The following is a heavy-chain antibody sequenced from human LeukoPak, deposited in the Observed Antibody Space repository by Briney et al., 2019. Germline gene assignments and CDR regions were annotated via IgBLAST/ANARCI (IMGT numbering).Heavy chain of an antibody. CDR1: GFTFSSYA. CDR3: ARDVGVNSMIVDNWFDP. V-gene: IGHV3-30-3*01. Sequence: PGGSLRLSCASSGFTFSSYAMHWVRQAPGKGLEWVAVISYDGSNKYYADSVKGRFTISRDNSKNTLYLQMNSLRAEDTAVYYCARDVGVNSMIVDNWFDPWGQGTLVTVSS. D-gene: IGHD3-22*01. CDR2: ISYDGSNK. J-gene: IGHJ5*02.